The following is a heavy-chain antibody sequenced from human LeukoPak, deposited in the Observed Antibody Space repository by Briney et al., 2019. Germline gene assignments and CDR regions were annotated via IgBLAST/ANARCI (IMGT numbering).Heavy chain of an antibody. J-gene: IGHJ4*02. CDR3: ARDLSWETY. V-gene: IGHV3-7*01. D-gene: IGHD1-26*01. CDR1: GFTFSSYG. Sequence: GRTLRLSCAASGFTFSSYGMTWVRQAPGKGLEWVANIKTDGSQIYYVDSVKGRFTISRDNAKNSLYLQMNSLRAEDTAVYYCARDLSWETYWGQGTLVSVSS. CDR2: IKTDGSQI.